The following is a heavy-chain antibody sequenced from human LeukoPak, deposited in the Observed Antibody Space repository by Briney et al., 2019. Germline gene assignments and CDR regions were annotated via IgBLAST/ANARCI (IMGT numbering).Heavy chain of an antibody. D-gene: IGHD3-3*01. CDR3: AKSLWSGLGYYYYGMDV. CDR2: ISGSGGST. CDR1: GFTFSSYA. V-gene: IGHV3-23*01. Sequence: PGGSLRLSCAASGFTFSSYAMSWVRQAPGKGLEWVSAISGSGGSTYYADSVKGRFTISRDNSKNTLYLQMNSLRAEDTAVYYCAKSLWSGLGYYYYGMDVWGQGTTVTVPS. J-gene: IGHJ6*02.